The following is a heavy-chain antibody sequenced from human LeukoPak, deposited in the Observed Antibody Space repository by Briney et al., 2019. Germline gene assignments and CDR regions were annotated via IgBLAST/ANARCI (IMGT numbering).Heavy chain of an antibody. CDR2: IYYSGST. CDR1: GGSISSYY. J-gene: IGHJ3*02. D-gene: IGHD3-3*01. Sequence: SETLSLTCTVSGGSISSYYWSWIRQPPGKGLEWIGYIYYSGSTNYNPSLKSRVTISVDTSKNQFSLKLSSVTAADTAVYYCARDDTIFGVVNPRNNAFDTWGQGTMVTVSS. V-gene: IGHV4-59*01. CDR3: ARDDTIFGVVNPRNNAFDT.